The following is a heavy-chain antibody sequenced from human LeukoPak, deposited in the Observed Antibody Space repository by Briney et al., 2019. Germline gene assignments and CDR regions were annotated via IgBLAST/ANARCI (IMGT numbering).Heavy chain of an antibody. CDR3: AREREWLAAYYYYGMDV. CDR1: GYTFTSYA. V-gene: IGHV7-4-1*02. J-gene: IGHJ6*02. Sequence: ASVTVSCKASGYTFTSYAMNWVRQAPGQGLEWMGWINTNTGNPTYAQGFTGRFVFSLDTSVSTAYLQISSLKAEDTAVYYCAREREWLAAYYYYGMDVWGQGTTATVSS. D-gene: IGHD6-19*01. CDR2: INTNTGNP.